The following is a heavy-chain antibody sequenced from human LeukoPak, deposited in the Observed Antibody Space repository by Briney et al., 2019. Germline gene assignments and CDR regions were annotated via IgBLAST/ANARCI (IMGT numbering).Heavy chain of an antibody. CDR1: GYTFTSYG. J-gene: IGHJ4*02. CDR2: ISAYNGNT. CDR3: ARDLGYYDSSGYYILRY. D-gene: IGHD3-22*01. V-gene: IGHV1-18*01. Sequence: ASVKVSCKASGYTFTSYGISWVRQAPGQGLEWMGWISAYNGNTNYAQKFQGRVTITADKSTSTAYMELSSLRSEDTAVYYCARDLGYYDSSGYYILRYWGQGTLVTVSS.